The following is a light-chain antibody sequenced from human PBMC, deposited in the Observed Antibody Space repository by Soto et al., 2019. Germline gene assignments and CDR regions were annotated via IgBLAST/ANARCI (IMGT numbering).Light chain of an antibody. V-gene: IGKV1-39*01. Sequence: DIQMTQSPSSLSVSVGDRVTITCRASQSIGGFLNWYQQKPGKAPKLLIYAASSLQSGVPSRFSGSGSGTDFTLTISSLQPEDFATYYCQQSYSTPYTFGQGTKLEIK. J-gene: IGKJ2*01. CDR3: QQSYSTPYT. CDR2: AAS. CDR1: QSIGGF.